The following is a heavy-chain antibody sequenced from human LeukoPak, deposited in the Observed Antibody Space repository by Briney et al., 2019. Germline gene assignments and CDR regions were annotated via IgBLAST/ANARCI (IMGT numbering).Heavy chain of an antibody. CDR3: ASLNSNSWHDY. V-gene: IGHV4-39*01. Sequence: PSETLSLTCTVSGGSISSSSYYWGWVRQPPGKGLEWIGSIYYSGSTYYNPSLKSRVTISVDTSKNQFSLKLSSVTAADTAVYYCASLNSNSWHDYWGQGTLVTVSS. CDR1: GGSISSSSYY. J-gene: IGHJ4*02. D-gene: IGHD6-13*01. CDR2: IYYSGST.